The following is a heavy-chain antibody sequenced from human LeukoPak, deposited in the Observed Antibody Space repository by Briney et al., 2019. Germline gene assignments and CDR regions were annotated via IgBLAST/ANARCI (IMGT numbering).Heavy chain of an antibody. CDR3: ARVAPYGSGSEYSDY. J-gene: IGHJ4*02. V-gene: IGHV4-30-2*01. CDR1: GGSISSGGYS. CDR2: IYHSGST. D-gene: IGHD3-10*01. Sequence: PSETLSLTCAVSGGSISSGGYSWSWIRQPPGKGLEWIGYIYHSGSTYYNPSLKSRVTISVDRSKNQFSLKLSSVTAADTAVYYCARVAPYGSGSEYSDYWGQGTLVTVSS.